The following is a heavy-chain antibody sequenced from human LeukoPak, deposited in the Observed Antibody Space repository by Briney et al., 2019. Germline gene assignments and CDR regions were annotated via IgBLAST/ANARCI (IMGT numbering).Heavy chain of an antibody. J-gene: IGHJ4*02. D-gene: IGHD3-22*01. CDR1: GFTFSSYS. CDR2: ISSSSSYI. V-gene: IGHV3-21*01. CDR3: ARDRGYYYDSAQVVY. Sequence: GGSLRLSCAASGFTFSSYSMNWVRQAPGKGLEWVSSISSSSSYIYYADSVKGRFTISRDDAKNSLYLQMNSLRAEDTAVYYCARDRGYYYDSAQVVYWGQGTLVTVSS.